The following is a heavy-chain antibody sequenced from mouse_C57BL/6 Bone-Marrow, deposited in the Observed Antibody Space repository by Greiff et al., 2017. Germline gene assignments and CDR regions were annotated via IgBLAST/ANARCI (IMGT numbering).Heavy chain of an antibody. CDR1: GFSLSTFGMG. Sequence: LKESGPGILQPSQTLSLTCSFSGFSLSTFGMGVGWIRQPSGKGLEWLAHIWWDDDKYYNPALKSRLTISKDTSKNQVFLKIANVDTADTATYYCARIGHYYGSSHWYFDVWGTGTTVTVSS. CDR3: ARIGHYYGSSHWYFDV. CDR2: IWWDDDK. D-gene: IGHD1-1*01. J-gene: IGHJ1*03. V-gene: IGHV8-8*01.